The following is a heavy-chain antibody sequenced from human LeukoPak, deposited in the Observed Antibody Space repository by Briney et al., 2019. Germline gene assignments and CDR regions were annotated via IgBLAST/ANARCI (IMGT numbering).Heavy chain of an antibody. CDR2: INWHGDTT. V-gene: IGHV3-20*04. D-gene: IGHD2/OR15-2a*01. Sequence: GGPLRLSCAASGFTFDDYGMTWVRQAPGKGLEWVSGINWHGDTTGYADSVKGRFTISRDNAKNSLYLQMNSLRVEDTALYYCAKERGIVRGLFDYWGQGTLVTVSS. CDR3: AKERGIVRGLFDY. J-gene: IGHJ4*02. CDR1: GFTFDDYG.